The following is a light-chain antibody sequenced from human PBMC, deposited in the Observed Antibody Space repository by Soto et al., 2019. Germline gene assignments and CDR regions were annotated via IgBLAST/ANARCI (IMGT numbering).Light chain of an antibody. CDR2: AAS. CDR3: QYYGSPPLYT. CDR1: QSVSSTY. V-gene: IGKV3-20*01. J-gene: IGKJ2*01. Sequence: EIVLTQSPGTLSLSPGEGATLSCRVSQSVSSTYLAWYQQKPGQAPRLLIYAASSRAPDIPDRFSGSGSGTDFTLSVSRLEPEDFAVYYCQYYGSPPLYTFGQGTKLEIK.